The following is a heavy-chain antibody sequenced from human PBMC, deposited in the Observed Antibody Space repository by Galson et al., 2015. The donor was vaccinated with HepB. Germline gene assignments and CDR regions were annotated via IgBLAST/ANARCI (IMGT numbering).Heavy chain of an antibody. Sequence: SLRLSCAASGFTFSSYAMSWVRQAPGKGLEWVSAISGSGGSTYYADSVKGRFTISRDNSKNTLYLQMNSLRAEDTAVYYCAKDGALISARSYYWGQGTLVTVSS. J-gene: IGHJ4*02. CDR1: GFTFSSYA. CDR3: AKDGALISARSYY. V-gene: IGHV3-23*01. D-gene: IGHD6-6*01. CDR2: ISGSGGST.